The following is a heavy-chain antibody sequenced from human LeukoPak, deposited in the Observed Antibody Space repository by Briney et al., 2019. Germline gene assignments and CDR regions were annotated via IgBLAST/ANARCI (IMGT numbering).Heavy chain of an antibody. CDR1: GFTFSTYS. Sequence: GGSLRLSCAASGFTFSTYSMNWVRQAPGKGLEWVSSITSSSNYIYYADSVKGRFTISRDNAKNSLYLQMNSLRAEDTAVYYCARHGRITMVRGAGPIDYWGQGTLVTVSS. CDR2: ITSSSNYI. D-gene: IGHD3-10*01. CDR3: ARHGRITMVRGAGPIDY. J-gene: IGHJ4*02. V-gene: IGHV3-21*01.